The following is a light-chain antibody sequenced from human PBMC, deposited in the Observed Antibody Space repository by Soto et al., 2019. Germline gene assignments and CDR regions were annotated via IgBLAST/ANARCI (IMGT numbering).Light chain of an antibody. Sequence: QSALTQPASVSGSPGQSITISCTGSSSDFGSYNHVSWYQHHPGKAPKLMIYEVSNRPSGVSNRFSGSKSGYTASLTISGLQAEDEADYYCNSHTSSGFRVFGTGTKVTVL. J-gene: IGLJ1*01. V-gene: IGLV2-14*02. CDR3: NSHTSSGFRV. CDR2: EVS. CDR1: SSDFGSYNH.